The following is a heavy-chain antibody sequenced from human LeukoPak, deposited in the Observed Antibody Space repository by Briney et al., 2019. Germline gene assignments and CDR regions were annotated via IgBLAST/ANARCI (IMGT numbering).Heavy chain of an antibody. CDR1: GGSFSGYY. D-gene: IGHD3-10*01. J-gene: IGHJ4*02. CDR2: INHSGST. Sequence: SETLSLTCAVYGGSFSGYYWSWIRQPPGKGLEWIGEINHSGSTNYNPSLKSRVTISVDTSKNQFSLKLSSVTAADTAVYYCARLNMVRGVIKVFGYWGQGPLVTVSS. CDR3: ARLNMVRGVIKVFGY. V-gene: IGHV4-34*01.